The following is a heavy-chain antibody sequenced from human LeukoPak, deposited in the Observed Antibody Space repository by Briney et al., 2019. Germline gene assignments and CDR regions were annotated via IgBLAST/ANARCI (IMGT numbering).Heavy chain of an antibody. CDR2: ISGSGGST. CDR1: GFTFGNYV. V-gene: IGHV3-23*01. Sequence: GGSLRLSCAASGFTFGNYVMSWVRQAPGKGLEWVSAISGSGGSTYYADSVKGRFTISRDNSKNTLYLQMNSLRAEDTAVYYCARVGATFDYWGQGTLVTVSS. CDR3: ARVGATFDY. J-gene: IGHJ4*02. D-gene: IGHD1-26*01.